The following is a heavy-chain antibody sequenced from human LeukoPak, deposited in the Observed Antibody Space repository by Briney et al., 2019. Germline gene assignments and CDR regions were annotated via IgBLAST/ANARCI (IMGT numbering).Heavy chain of an antibody. J-gene: IGHJ3*02. CDR3: ATRIAADLWAFDI. Sequence: GGSLRLSCAASGFTFRDYAMHWVRQATGKGLEWVSGIGTAGDTYYPGSVKGRFTISRENAKNTLSLQMNSLRAEDTAVYYCATRIAADLWAFDIWGQGTMVTVSS. D-gene: IGHD6-25*01. CDR2: IGTAGDT. V-gene: IGHV3-13*04. CDR1: GFTFRDYA.